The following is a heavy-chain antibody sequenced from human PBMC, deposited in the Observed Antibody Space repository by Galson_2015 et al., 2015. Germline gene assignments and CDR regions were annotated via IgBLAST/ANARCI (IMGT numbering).Heavy chain of an antibody. V-gene: IGHV4-59*01. D-gene: IGHD3-22*01. CDR3: ASSSANNYYDSSGYARY. J-gene: IGHJ4*02. Sequence: EWIGYIYYNGNTNYNPSLKSRVTISVDTSKNQFSLKLSSVTAADTAVYYCASSSANNYYDSSGYARYWGQGTLVTVSS. CDR2: IYYNGNT.